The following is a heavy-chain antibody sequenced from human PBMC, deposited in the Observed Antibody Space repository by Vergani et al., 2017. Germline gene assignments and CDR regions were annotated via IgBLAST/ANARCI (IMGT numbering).Heavy chain of an antibody. V-gene: IGHV3-23*01. CDR1: GFTFNHYA. D-gene: IGHD5-12*01. CDR3: AKANPRNSGYDYLYYYHAMDV. J-gene: IGHJ6*02. CDR2: ISGSGVST. Sequence: EVQLLESGGDLVQPGGSLRLSCAASGFTFNHYAMNWVRQAPGKGLEWVSGISGSGVSTYYAGSVKGRVTISRDSSKNTLYLQMNSLSAGDTAVYYCAKANPRNSGYDYLYYYHAMDVWGQGPTVTVS.